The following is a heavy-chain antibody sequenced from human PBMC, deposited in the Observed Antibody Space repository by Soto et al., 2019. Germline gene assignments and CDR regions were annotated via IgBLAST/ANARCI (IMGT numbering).Heavy chain of an antibody. V-gene: IGHV4-31*03. CDR1: GGSISSGGYY. CDR3: ARWAVGNSGSYYYFYY. J-gene: IGHJ4*02. CDR2: IYYSGSS. D-gene: IGHD1-26*01. Sequence: QVQLQESGPGLVKPSQTLSLTCTVSGGSISSGGYYWSWIRQHPGKGLEWIGYIYYSGSSYYNPSLKSRVTISVDTSNNQFSLKLSSVTAADTAVYYCARWAVGNSGSYYYFYYWGQGTLVTVSS.